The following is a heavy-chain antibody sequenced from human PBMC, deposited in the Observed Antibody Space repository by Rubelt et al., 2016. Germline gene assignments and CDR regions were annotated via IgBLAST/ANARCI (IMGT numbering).Heavy chain of an antibody. J-gene: IGHJ4*02. D-gene: IGHD6-13*01. CDR2: IHSSGSI. Sequence: QVRLQESGPGLVKPLDTLSLTCTVSGGSISGYYWSWIRQPAGKGLEWIGRIHSSGSINYTPSLKSRVTMSVDTSKNHFSLKLTSVTAADTAVYYCASLLDSSSWALSDYWGQGILVTVSS. CDR1: GGSISGYY. V-gene: IGHV4-4*07. CDR3: ASLLDSSSWALSDY.